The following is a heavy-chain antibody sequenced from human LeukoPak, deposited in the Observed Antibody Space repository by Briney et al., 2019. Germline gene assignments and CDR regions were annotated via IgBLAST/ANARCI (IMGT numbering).Heavy chain of an antibody. V-gene: IGHV3-7*04. CDR3: ARASYYYDSSGYRRLYYFDY. Sequence: GGSLRLSCAASGFTFSRFWMSWVRQAPGKRLEWVANIKQDGSEKYYVDSVKGRFTISRDNAKNSLYLQMNSLRAEDTAVYYCARASYYYDSSGYRRLYYFDYWGQGTLVTVSS. CDR1: GFTFSRFW. D-gene: IGHD3-22*01. CDR2: IKQDGSEK. J-gene: IGHJ4*02.